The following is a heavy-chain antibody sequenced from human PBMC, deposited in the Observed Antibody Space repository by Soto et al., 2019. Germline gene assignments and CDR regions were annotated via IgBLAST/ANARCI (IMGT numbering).Heavy chain of an antibody. CDR3: ARVPDSSLGTMDV. J-gene: IGHJ6*02. CDR2: MFPGDSDT. D-gene: IGHD6-19*01. V-gene: IGHV5-51*01. Sequence: GESLKISCKGSGYSFTTYWIGWVRQLPGQGLEWMGVMFPGDSDTRYSPSFQGQVTMSADPSTNTAYLEWSSLKAADSAMYYCARVPDSSLGTMDVWGQGTPVTVSS. CDR1: GYSFTTYW.